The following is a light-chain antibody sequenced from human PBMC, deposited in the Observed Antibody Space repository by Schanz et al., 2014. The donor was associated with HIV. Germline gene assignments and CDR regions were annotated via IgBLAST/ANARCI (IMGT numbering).Light chain of an antibody. J-gene: IGLJ2*01. CDR2: DND. Sequence: QSVLTQPPSVSGAPGQRVTISCTGSSSNLGAGYDVHWYQHFPGTAPRLLIFDNDNRPSGVSSRFSGSKSGNTASLTVSGFLAEDEGDYYCQSFDSSVRNVVFGGGTKLTVL. V-gene: IGLV1-40*01. CDR1: SSNLGAGYD. CDR3: QSFDSSVRNVV.